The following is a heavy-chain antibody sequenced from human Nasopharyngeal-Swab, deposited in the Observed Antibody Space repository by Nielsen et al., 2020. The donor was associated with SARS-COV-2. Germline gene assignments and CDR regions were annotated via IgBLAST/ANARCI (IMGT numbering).Heavy chain of an antibody. CDR2: IYYSGST. V-gene: IGHV4-59*01. J-gene: IGHJ5*02. CDR1: GGSISSYY. CDR3: AGDGVRGVINWFDP. Sequence: SETLSLTCTGSGGSISSYYWSWIRQPPGKGLEWIGYIYYSGSTNYNPSLKSRVTISVDTSKNQFSLKLSSVTAADTAVYYCAGDGVRGVINWFDPWGQGTLVTVSS. D-gene: IGHD3-10*01.